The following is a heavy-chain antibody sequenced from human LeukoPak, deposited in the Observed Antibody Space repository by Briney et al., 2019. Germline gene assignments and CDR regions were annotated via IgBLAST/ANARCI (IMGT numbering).Heavy chain of an antibody. Sequence: SETLSLTCAVSGGSISSSSYYWGWIRQPPGKGLEWIGSFYYSGSTYYNSSLKSRVTISVDTSKNQFSLKLTSVTAADTAVYYCARAPTRGYSSSQAFDIWGQGTMVTVSS. CDR1: GGSISSSSYY. D-gene: IGHD6-6*01. CDR3: ARAPTRGYSSSQAFDI. CDR2: FYYSGST. J-gene: IGHJ3*02. V-gene: IGHV4-39*01.